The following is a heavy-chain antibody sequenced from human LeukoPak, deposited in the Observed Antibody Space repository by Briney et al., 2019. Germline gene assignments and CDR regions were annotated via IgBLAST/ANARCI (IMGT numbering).Heavy chain of an antibody. CDR1: GYSFTSYW. V-gene: IGHV5-51*01. CDR3: ARHPDYYDSSGLVSDY. Sequence: GESLKISCKGSGYSFTSYWIGWVRQMPGKGLEWMVIIYPGDSDTRYSPSFQGQVTISADKSISTAYLQWSSLKASDTAMYYCARHPDYYDSSGLVSDYWGQGTLVTVSS. D-gene: IGHD3-22*01. CDR2: IYPGDSDT. J-gene: IGHJ4*02.